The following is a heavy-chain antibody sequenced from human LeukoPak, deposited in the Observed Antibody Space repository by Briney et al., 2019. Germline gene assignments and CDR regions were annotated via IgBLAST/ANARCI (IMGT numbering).Heavy chain of an antibody. CDR3: ARAWGRWLAIDP. J-gene: IGHJ5*02. CDR2: ISSSSSYT. V-gene: IGHV3-11*05. CDR1: GFTFSDYY. D-gene: IGHD6-19*01. Sequence: GGSLRLSCAASGFTFSDYYMSWIRQAPGKGLEWVSYISSSSSYTNYADSVKGRFTISRDNSNNTLYLQMNGLRTEDTAMYYCARAWGRWLAIDPWGQGTLVTVSS.